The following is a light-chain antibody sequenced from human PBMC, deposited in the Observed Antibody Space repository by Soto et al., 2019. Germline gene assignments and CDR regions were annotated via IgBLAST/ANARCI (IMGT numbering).Light chain of an antibody. CDR2: YDS. CDR3: QVWDSSSDLLV. Sequence: SYELTQPPSVSVAPGKTARFTCGGNNIGSKSGHWYQQKPGQAPVLVIYYDSDRPSGIPERFSGSNSGNTATLTISRVEAGDEADYYCQVWDSSSDLLVFGGGTKLTVL. CDR1: NIGSKS. J-gene: IGLJ2*01. V-gene: IGLV3-21*04.